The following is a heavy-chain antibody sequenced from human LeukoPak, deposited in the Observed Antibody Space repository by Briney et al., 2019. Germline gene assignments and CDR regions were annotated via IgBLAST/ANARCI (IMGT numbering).Heavy chain of an antibody. CDR3: ARRVLRDRHFDS. J-gene: IGHJ5*01. CDR2: ITYSGGTT. D-gene: IGHD3-10*01. CDR1: GFTFSSYG. Sequence: GWSLRLSCAASGFTFSSYGMAWVRPAPGKGLEWVSFITYSGGTTYYADSVKGRFTISRDNSKNTVYLQMNSLRGDDTAIYYCARRVLRDRHFDSWGLGTLVTVSS. V-gene: IGHV3-23*01.